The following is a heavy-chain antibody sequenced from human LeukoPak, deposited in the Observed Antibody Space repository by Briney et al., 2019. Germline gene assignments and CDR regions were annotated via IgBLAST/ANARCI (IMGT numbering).Heavy chain of an antibody. D-gene: IGHD2-2*01. V-gene: IGHV1-69*05. J-gene: IGHJ4*02. CDR1: GGTFSSYA. Sequence: ASVTVSCKASGGTFSSYAISWVRQAPGQGLEWMGGIIPIFGTANYAQKFQGRVTITTDESTSTAYMELSSLRSEDTAVYYCARSASIVVVPAAIGWAFDYWGQGTLVTVSS. CDR2: IIPIFGTA. CDR3: ARSASIVVVPAAIGWAFDY.